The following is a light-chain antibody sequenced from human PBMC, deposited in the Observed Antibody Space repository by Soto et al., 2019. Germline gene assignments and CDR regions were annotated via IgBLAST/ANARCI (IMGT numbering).Light chain of an antibody. CDR1: SSNIRSNY. V-gene: IGLV1-47*01. CDR3: AAWDDSLSGPV. CDR2: RNS. Sequence: QSVLTQPPSASGTPGQRVTISCSGSSSNIRSNYVYWYQQIPGTAPKLLIYRNSQRPSGVPDRFSGSKSGTSASLAISGLRSEDEADYFCAAWDDSLSGPVFGGGTKLTVL. J-gene: IGLJ2*01.